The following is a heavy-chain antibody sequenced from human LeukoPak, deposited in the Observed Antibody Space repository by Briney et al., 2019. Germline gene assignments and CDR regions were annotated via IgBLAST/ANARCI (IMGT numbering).Heavy chain of an antibody. Sequence: PGGSLRLSCAASGFTFSSYTMNWVRQAPGKGLEWVANIKQDGSEKYYVDSVKGRFTISRDNAKNSLYLQMNSLRAEDTAVYYCARDGYDFRSGYLDYWGQGTLVTVSS. CDR3: ARDGYDFRSGYLDY. D-gene: IGHD3-3*01. V-gene: IGHV3-7*01. CDR1: GFTFSSYT. J-gene: IGHJ4*02. CDR2: IKQDGSEK.